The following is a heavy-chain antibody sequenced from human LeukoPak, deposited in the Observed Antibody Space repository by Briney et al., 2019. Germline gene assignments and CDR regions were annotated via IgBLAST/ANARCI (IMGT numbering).Heavy chain of an antibody. D-gene: IGHD5-18*01. Sequence: GGSLRLSCAASGFTVSSNYMSWVRQAPGKGLEWVSVIYSGGSTYYADSVKGRFTIPRDNSKDTLFLQMNSLRAEDTAVYYCARGPLPYGYLDYWGQGTLVTVSS. CDR3: ARGPLPYGYLDY. J-gene: IGHJ4*02. CDR1: GFTVSSNY. CDR2: IYSGGST. V-gene: IGHV3-53*01.